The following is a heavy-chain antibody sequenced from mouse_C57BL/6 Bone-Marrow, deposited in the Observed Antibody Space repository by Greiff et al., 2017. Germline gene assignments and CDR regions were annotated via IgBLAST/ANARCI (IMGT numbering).Heavy chain of an antibody. CDR3: AATVGAMDY. CDR1: GYSITSGYY. CDR2: ISYDGSN. V-gene: IGHV3-6*01. Sequence: EVQRVESGPGLVKPSQSLSLTCSVTGYSITSGYYWNWIRQFPGNKLEWMGYISYDGSNNYNPSLKNRISITRDTSKNQFFLKLNSVTTEDTATYYCAATVGAMDYWGQGTSVTVSS. D-gene: IGHD1-1*01. J-gene: IGHJ4*01.